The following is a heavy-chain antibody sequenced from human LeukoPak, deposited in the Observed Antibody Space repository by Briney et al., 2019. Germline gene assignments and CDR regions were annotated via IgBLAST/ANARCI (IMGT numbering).Heavy chain of an antibody. CDR3: TYCSGGSCHWDDAFDI. J-gene: IGHJ3*02. V-gene: IGHV1-2*06. Sequence: ASVKVSCKASGYTFTGYYMHWVRQAPGQGLEWMGRINPNSGGTNYAQKFQGRVTMTRDTSISTAYMELSRLRSDDTAVYYCTYCSGGSCHWDDAFDIWGQGTMVTVSS. D-gene: IGHD2-15*01. CDR1: GYTFTGYY. CDR2: INPNSGGT.